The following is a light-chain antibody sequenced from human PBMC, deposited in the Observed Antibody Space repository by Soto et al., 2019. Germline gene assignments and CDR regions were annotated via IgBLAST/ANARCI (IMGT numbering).Light chain of an antibody. CDR3: QPANSFPLT. CDR1: QGISIW. CDR2: AAS. J-gene: IGKJ4*01. Sequence: DLQMTPSPSSVSSSVGDRVTITCRASQGISIWLSWYQQKPGKAPKLLIYAASSLQSGVPSRFSGSGSATDFTLTISSQQPEDFATYYGQPANSFPLTFGGGTKVEIK. V-gene: IGKV1-12*01.